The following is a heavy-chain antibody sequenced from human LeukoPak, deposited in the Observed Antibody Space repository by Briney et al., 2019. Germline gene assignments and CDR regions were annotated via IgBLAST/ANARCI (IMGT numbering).Heavy chain of an antibody. Sequence: SETLSLTCTVSGGSISSYYWSWIRQPPGKGLEWIGYFYYSGSTDYNPSLKSRVMISVDTSKNQFSLNLNSVTASDTAIYYCARVGVCSSGSCYEDYWGQGTLVTVSS. CDR3: ARVGVCSSGSCYEDY. V-gene: IGHV4-59*01. CDR1: GGSISSYY. J-gene: IGHJ4*02. CDR2: FYYSGST. D-gene: IGHD2-15*01.